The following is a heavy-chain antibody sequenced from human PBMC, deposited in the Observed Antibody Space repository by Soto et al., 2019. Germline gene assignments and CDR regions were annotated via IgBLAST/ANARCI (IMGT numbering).Heavy chain of an antibody. CDR3: ARVPSRRRFGELY. Sequence: QVQLVQSGAEVKKPGASVKVSCKASGYTFTSYDINGVRQATGQGLEWMGWMNPNSGNTGYAQKLQGRVTLTRNTAISTAYMELSSLRSEDTAVYYCARVPSRRRFGELYWGQGTLVTVSS. CDR1: GYTFTSYD. D-gene: IGHD3-10*01. CDR2: MNPNSGNT. J-gene: IGHJ4*02. V-gene: IGHV1-8*01.